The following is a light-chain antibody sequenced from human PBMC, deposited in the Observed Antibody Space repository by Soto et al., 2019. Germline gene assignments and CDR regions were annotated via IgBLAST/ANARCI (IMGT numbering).Light chain of an antibody. V-gene: IGKV1-39*01. CDR2: AAS. CDR1: QSISSY. J-gene: IGKJ1*01. Sequence: DIQMTQAPSSLSASVGDRVTITCRASQSISSYLNWYKQKPGKAPKLLIYAASSMQSGVPSRFSGSGSGTDFTLTISRLQPEDFATYYCQQSYSTPQFGQGNKVDIK. CDR3: QQSYSTPQ.